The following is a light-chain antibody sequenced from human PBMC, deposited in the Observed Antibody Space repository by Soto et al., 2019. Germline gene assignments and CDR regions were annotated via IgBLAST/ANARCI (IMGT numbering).Light chain of an antibody. CDR2: EAS. Sequence: QSALTQPASVSGSPGQSITISCTGTNSDVGSHYFVSWYQQYPGKAPKLLIYEASKRPSGLSNRFSGSKSGNTASLTISGHDAEDEADYYCCSLTNGATWVFGGGTKLTVL. CDR1: NSDVGSHYF. V-gene: IGLV2-23*01. J-gene: IGLJ3*02. CDR3: CSLTNGATWV.